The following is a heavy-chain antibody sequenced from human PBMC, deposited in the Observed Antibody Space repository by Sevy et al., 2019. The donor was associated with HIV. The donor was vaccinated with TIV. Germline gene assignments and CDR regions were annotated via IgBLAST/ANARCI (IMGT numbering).Heavy chain of an antibody. D-gene: IGHD3-3*01. Sequence: GGSLRLSCSASGFTFSSYAMHWVRQAPGKGLEYVSAISSNGGSTYYADSVKGRFTISRDNSKNTLYLQMSSLRAEDTAVYYCVKDPNYDFWSGYQLLVGMDVWGQGTTVTVSS. V-gene: IGHV3-64D*06. CDR2: ISSNGGST. CDR1: GFTFSSYA. CDR3: VKDPNYDFWSGYQLLVGMDV. J-gene: IGHJ6*02.